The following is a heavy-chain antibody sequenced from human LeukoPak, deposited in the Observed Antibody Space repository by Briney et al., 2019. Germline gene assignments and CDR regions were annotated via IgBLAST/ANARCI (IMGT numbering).Heavy chain of an antibody. J-gene: IGHJ4*02. D-gene: IGHD1-26*01. V-gene: IGHV3-23*01. CDR3: AKEAIMWELLGGWSRNFDY. CDR2: ISGSGGST. Sequence: ETLSLTCTVSGDSISTSNSYWGWIRQPPGKGLEWVSAISGSGGSTYYADSVKGRFTISRDNSKNTLYLQMNSLRAEDTAVYYCAKEAIMWELLGGWSRNFDYWGQGTLVTVSS. CDR1: GDSISTSNS.